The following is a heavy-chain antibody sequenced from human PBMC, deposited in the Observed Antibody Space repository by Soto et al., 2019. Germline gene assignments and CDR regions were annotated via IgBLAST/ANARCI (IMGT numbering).Heavy chain of an antibody. CDR1: GFTFNNYA. CDR2: MTASGGRT. V-gene: IGHV3-23*01. D-gene: IGHD4-17*01. J-gene: IGHJ5*01. Sequence: EVHLLESGGGLVQPGGSLRLSCTASGFTFNNYAMTWVRQAPGRGLEGVSGMTASGGRTYYADSVKGRFTISRDNSKSTLYLQMNSLSADDTAVYYCAKDTRYADYVRWFDSWGQGTLVTVSS. CDR3: AKDTRYADYVRWFDS.